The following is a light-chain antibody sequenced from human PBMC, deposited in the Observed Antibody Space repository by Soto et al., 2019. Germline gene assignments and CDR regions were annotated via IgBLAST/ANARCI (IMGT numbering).Light chain of an antibody. J-gene: IGKJ5*01. Sequence: EIVMTQSPATLSVSPGETVTLSCRASQSVSTNSAWYQQRPGQAPRLLIYGASTRATGIPARFSGSGSGTEFTLTISSPQSEDFAVYYCQQYKDWFSITFGQGTRLEIK. CDR1: QSVSTN. V-gene: IGKV3-15*01. CDR3: QQYKDWFSIT. CDR2: GAS.